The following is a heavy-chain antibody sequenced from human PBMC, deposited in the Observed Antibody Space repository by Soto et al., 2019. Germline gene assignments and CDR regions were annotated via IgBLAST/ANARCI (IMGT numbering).Heavy chain of an antibody. CDR1: GFTFSSYE. J-gene: IGHJ6*02. V-gene: IGHV3-48*02. CDR3: ARDLGVVVAATQPLDYYYGMDV. CDR2: ISSSSSTI. D-gene: IGHD2-15*01. Sequence: GGSLRLSCAASGFTFSSYEMNWVRQAPGKGLEWVSYISSSSSTIYYADSVKGRFTISRDNAKNSLYLQMNSLRDEDTAVYYCARDLGVVVAATQPLDYYYGMDVWGQGTTVTVPS.